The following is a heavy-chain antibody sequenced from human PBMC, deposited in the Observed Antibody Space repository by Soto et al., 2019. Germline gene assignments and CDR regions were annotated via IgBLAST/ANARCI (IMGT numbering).Heavy chain of an antibody. CDR2: INHSGSP. J-gene: IGHJ6*02. V-gene: IGHV4-34*01. Sequence: LSLTCGLSGSLPVGSLSTYFWTWIRQPPGKGLEWIGEINHSGSPNYSPSLRGRVTISLDTSKKQFSLNLSSVTAADTAVYFCARARFSQWSQDYYGLDVWGQGTTVTVSS. D-gene: IGHD3-3*01. CDR1: GSLPVGSLSTYF. CDR3: ARARFSQWSQDYYGLDV.